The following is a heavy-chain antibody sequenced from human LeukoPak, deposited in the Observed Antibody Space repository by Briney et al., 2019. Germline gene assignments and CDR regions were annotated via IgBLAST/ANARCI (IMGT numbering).Heavy chain of an antibody. D-gene: IGHD6-13*01. V-gene: IGHV4-59*12. Sequence: SETLSLTCTVSGGSISSYYWSWIRQPPGKGLEWIGYIYYSGTTNYNPSLKSRVTISVDTSKNQFSLKLSSVTAADTAVYYCARANSSSWYEVYNYYGMDVWGQGTTVTVSS. CDR2: IYYSGTT. CDR3: ARANSSSWYEVYNYYGMDV. CDR1: GGSISSYY. J-gene: IGHJ6*02.